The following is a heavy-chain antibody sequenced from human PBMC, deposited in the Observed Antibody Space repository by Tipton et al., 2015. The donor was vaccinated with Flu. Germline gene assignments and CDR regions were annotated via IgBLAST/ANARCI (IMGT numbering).Heavy chain of an antibody. J-gene: IGHJ3*01. V-gene: IGHV4-39*07. D-gene: IGHD3-10*01. CDR2: MYSSGST. Sequence: TLSLTCTVSGGSISSSSYYWAWIRQPPGKGLEWFGSMYSSGSTYYNPSLKSRVTISIDTSKNQFSLKLNSVTAADTAVYYCAKASYGSGSFYSPGVDTFDVWGQGTMVTVSS. CDR3: AKASYGSGSFYSPGVDTFDV. CDR1: GGSISSSSYY.